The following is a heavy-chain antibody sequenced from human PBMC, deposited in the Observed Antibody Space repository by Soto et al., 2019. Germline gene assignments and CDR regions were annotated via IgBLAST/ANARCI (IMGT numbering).Heavy chain of an antibody. Sequence: SVKVSCKASGGTFSSYAISWVRQAPGQGLEWMGGIIPMFGTANYAQKFQGRVTITADESTSTAYMELSSLRSEDTAVYYCANTKYYYDSSGYYPIVGYDAFDIWGQGTMVTVSS. J-gene: IGHJ3*02. V-gene: IGHV1-69*13. CDR2: IIPMFGTA. CDR1: GGTFSSYA. CDR3: ANTKYYYDSSGYYPIVGYDAFDI. D-gene: IGHD3-22*01.